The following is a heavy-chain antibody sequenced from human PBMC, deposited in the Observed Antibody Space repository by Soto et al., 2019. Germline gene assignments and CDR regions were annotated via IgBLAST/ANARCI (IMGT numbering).Heavy chain of an antibody. CDR2: VYYSGSS. CDR1: VGSFTSYY. V-gene: IGHV4-59*01. D-gene: IGHD3-22*01. J-gene: IGHJ5*02. CDR3: ARDFFDSSDYTTNWFDP. Sequence: SAALSLTCTGSVGSFTSYYWSWIRQAPGKGLEWIGYVYYSGSSNYNPSLNSRVTISSDMSKNQFSLKLTSVTAADTAVYYCARDFFDSSDYTTNWFDPWGQGTLVTVSS.